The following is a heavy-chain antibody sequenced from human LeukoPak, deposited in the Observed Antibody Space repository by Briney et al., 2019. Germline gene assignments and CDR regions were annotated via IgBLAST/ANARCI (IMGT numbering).Heavy chain of an antibody. Sequence: GRSLRLSCAASGFTFDDYAMHWVRQAPGKGPEWVSGISWNSGSIGYADSVKGRFTISRDNAKNSLYLQMNSLRAEGMALYYCAKPPGNELVPGDYFDYWGQGTLVTVSS. J-gene: IGHJ4*02. CDR1: GFTFDDYA. CDR3: AKPPGNELVPGDYFDY. CDR2: ISWNSGSI. D-gene: IGHD6-13*01. V-gene: IGHV3-9*03.